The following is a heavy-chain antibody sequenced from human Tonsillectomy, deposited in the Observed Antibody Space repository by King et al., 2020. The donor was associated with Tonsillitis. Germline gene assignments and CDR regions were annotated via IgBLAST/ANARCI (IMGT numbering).Heavy chain of an antibody. V-gene: IGHV3-64*01. CDR2: ISSNGGST. CDR1: GFTFSSYA. CDR3: ARGRYSSSWYAFDI. Sequence: DVQLVESGGGLVQPGGSLRLSCAASGFTFSSYAMHWVRQAPGKGLEYVSAISSNGGSTYYANSVKGRFTISRDNSKNTLYLQMGSLRAEDMAVYYCARGRYSSSWYAFDIWGQGTMVTVSS. J-gene: IGHJ3*02. D-gene: IGHD6-13*01.